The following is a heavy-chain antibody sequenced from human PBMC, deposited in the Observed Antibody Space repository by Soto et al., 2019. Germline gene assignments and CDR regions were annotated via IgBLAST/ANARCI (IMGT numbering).Heavy chain of an antibody. CDR1: GFTFDDYG. CDR3: ARFGYIAAADYYYYMDV. J-gene: IGHJ6*03. D-gene: IGHD6-13*01. CDR2: INWNGGST. V-gene: IGHV3-20*01. Sequence: GGSLRVSCAASGFTFDDYGMSWVRQAPGKGLEWVSGINWNGGSTGYADSVKGRFTISRDDAKNSLYLQMNSLRAEDTALYHCARFGYIAAADYYYYMDVWGKGTMVTVSS.